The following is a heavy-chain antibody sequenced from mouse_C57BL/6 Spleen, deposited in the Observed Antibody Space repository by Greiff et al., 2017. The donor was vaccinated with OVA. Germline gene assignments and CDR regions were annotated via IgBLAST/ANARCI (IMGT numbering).Heavy chain of an antibody. J-gene: IGHJ4*01. CDR1: GFTFSDYY. V-gene: IGHV5-12*01. CDR2: ISNGGGST. D-gene: IGHD2-3*01. Sequence: DVMLVESGGGLVQPGGSLKLSCAASGFTFSDYYMYWVRQTPEKRLEWVAYISNGGGSTYYPDTVQGRFTISRDNAKNTLYLQMSRLKSEDTAMYYCARNDGGAMDYWGQGTSVTVSS. CDR3: ARNDGGAMDY.